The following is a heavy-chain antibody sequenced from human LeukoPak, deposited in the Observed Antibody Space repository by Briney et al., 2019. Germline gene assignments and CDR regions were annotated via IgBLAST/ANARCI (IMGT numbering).Heavy chain of an antibody. CDR2: IRSSSSYI. CDR3: ARYYDFWSGSLTYYYYYMDV. V-gene: IGHV3-21*01. J-gene: IGHJ6*03. D-gene: IGHD3-3*01. CDR1: GFTFNSYG. Sequence: PGGSLRLSCEASGFTFNSYGMSWVRQAPGKGLEWVSSIRSSSSYIYYADSVKGRFTISRDNAKNSLYLQMNSLRAEDTAVYYCARYYDFWSGSLTYYYYYMDVWGKGTTVTVSS.